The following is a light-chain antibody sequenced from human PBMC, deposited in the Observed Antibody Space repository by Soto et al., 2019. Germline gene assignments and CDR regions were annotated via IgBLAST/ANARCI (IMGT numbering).Light chain of an antibody. CDR1: SSNIGAPSD. J-gene: IGLJ1*01. Sequence: QSVLTQPPSVSGAPGQRVTISCTGNSSNIGAPSDVHWYQQLPGTAPRLLIYADSNRPSGVSNRFSGSKSGNTASLTISGLQAEDEADYYCSSYTSSSTLVFGTGTKVTVL. V-gene: IGLV1-40*01. CDR2: ADS. CDR3: SSYTSSSTLV.